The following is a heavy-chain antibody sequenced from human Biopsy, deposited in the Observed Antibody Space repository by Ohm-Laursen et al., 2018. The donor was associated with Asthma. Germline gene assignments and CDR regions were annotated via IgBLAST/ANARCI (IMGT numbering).Heavy chain of an antibody. Sequence: GASVKVSCKASGYTFSDYHVHWVRQAPGQGLEWMGRINPNSGDTKYAQRFQGRVTVTRDRSISTAYMELSRMRSDDTAVYYCARDRGYCSGGTCPSWFDPWGQGTLVIVSS. CDR1: GYTFSDYH. V-gene: IGHV1-2*06. D-gene: IGHD2-15*01. CDR3: ARDRGYCSGGTCPSWFDP. J-gene: IGHJ5*02. CDR2: INPNSGDT.